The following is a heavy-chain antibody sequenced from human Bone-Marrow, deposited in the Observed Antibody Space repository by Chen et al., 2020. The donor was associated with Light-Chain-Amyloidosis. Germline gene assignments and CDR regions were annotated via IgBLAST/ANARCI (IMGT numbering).Heavy chain of an antibody. J-gene: IGHJ3*01. D-gene: IGHD3-9*01. CDR2: IDWDGDK. CDR3: ARMSFFETSDALDV. Sequence: QVTVKESGPALVKPTQTLTLTCTFSGFSLSSNGMRLNWIRQPPGKALEWLARIDWDGDKYYTPSLDTRLTISKDPSKNQVVLTMTNMDPVDTATYYCARMSFFETSDALDVWGQGTMITVSS. CDR1: GFSLSSNGMR. V-gene: IGHV2-70*04.